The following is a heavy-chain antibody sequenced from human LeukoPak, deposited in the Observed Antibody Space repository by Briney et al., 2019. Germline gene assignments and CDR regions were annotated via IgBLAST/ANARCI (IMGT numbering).Heavy chain of an antibody. CDR3: ARDQAGALDY. CDR2: IKHDGSET. D-gene: IGHD4-17*01. Sequence: PGGSLRLSCAASGFTFSTSWMAWVRQAPGKGLEWVANIKHDGSETNYVDSVKGRFTISRDNAKNSLYLQVNSLRAEDTAVYSCARDQAGALDYWGQGILVTVSS. V-gene: IGHV3-7*01. J-gene: IGHJ4*02. CDR1: GFTFSTSW.